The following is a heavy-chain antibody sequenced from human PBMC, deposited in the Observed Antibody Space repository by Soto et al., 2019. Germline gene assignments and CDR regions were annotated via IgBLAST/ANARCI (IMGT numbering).Heavy chain of an antibody. V-gene: IGHV1-18*01. CDR2: ISAYNGNT. Sequence: ASVKFSGKASGYTFTSYCISWVRQAPGQGLEWMGWISAYNGNTNYAQKLQGRVTMTTDTSTSTAYMELRSLRSDDTAVYYCATPNYHDAFDIWGQGTMVTVSS. D-gene: IGHD2-2*01. CDR1: GYTFTSYC. CDR3: ATPNYHDAFDI. J-gene: IGHJ3*02.